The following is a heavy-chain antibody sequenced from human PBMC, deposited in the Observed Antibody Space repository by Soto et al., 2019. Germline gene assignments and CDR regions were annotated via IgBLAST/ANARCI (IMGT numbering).Heavy chain of an antibody. CDR1: GYTFTGHH. J-gene: IGHJ4*02. CDR3: AKDCRHCSGGSCPQGH. D-gene: IGHD2-15*01. CDR2: INPISGGT. Sequence: QVQLEQSGAEVKTPGASVKVSCKTSGYTFTGHHIHWVRQAPGQGLEWLGWINPISGGTKYRETCQGRVSITRDKSSSTAYMELSSLTSDDSAVYYCAKDCRHCSGGSCPQGHWGQGTLVTVSS. V-gene: IGHV1-2*02.